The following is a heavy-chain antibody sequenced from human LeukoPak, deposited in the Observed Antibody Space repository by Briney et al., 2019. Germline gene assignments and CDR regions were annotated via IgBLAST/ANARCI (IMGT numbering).Heavy chain of an antibody. D-gene: IGHD3-10*01. V-gene: IGHV3-23*01. J-gene: IGHJ4*02. Sequence: GGSLRLSCAASAFTVSSYAMSWVRQAPGKGLEWASAISGSGGSTYYADSVKGRFTISRDNSKNTLYLQMNSLTAEDTAVYYCLYGSGFDYWGQGTLVTVSS. CDR3: LYGSGFDY. CDR1: AFTVSSYA. CDR2: ISGSGGST.